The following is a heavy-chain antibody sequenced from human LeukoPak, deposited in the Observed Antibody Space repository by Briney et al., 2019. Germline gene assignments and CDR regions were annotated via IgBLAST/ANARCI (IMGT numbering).Heavy chain of an antibody. CDR3: ARGCCSGGSCYPSYIDY. CDR2: ISAYNGNT. V-gene: IGHV1-18*01. Sequence: GASVKVSCKASDYTFTSYGISWVRQAPGQGLEWMGWISAYNGNTNYAQKLQGRVTMTTDTSTSTAYMELRSLRSDDTAVYYCARGCCSGGSCYPSYIDYWGQGTLVTVSS. D-gene: IGHD2-15*01. J-gene: IGHJ4*02. CDR1: DYTFTSYG.